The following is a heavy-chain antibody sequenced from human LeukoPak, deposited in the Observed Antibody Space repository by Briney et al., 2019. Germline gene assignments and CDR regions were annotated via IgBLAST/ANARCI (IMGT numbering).Heavy chain of an antibody. D-gene: IGHD6-6*01. CDR2: INPNGGGT. Sequence: ASVKVSCKASGYTFTGNFIHWVRQAPGQGLEGVGWINPNGGGTNYAQKFQGRVTMTRDTSISTAYMDLSSLTSEDTAIYYCARGHSSLRLYYFDYWGQGTLVTVSS. J-gene: IGHJ4*02. V-gene: IGHV1-2*02. CDR3: ARGHSSLRLYYFDY. CDR1: GYTFTGNF.